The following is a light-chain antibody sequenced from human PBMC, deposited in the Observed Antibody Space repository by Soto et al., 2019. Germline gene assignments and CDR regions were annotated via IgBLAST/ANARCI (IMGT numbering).Light chain of an antibody. Sequence: DIQMTQSPSTLSASVGDRVTITCRASQSISSWLAWYQQKPGTAPNLLIYKASTLQSGVPSRFSSSGSGTEFTITISSLQPDDAANYYCQQYNDNWTFGQGTKVEIK. CDR3: QQYNDNWT. CDR1: QSISSW. CDR2: KAS. V-gene: IGKV1-5*03. J-gene: IGKJ1*01.